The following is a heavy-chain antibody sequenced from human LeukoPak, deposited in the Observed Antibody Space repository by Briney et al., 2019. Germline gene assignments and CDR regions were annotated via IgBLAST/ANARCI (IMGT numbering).Heavy chain of an antibody. CDR3: ARVDRRSIAAAGPLAVAGHFDY. Sequence: GGSLRLSCAASGFTFSSYAMHWVRQAPGKGLEWVAVISYDGSNKYYADSVKGRFTISRDNSKYTLYLQMNSLRAEDTAVYYCARVDRRSIAAAGPLAVAGHFDYWGQGTLVTVSS. CDR2: ISYDGSNK. D-gene: IGHD6-13*01. J-gene: IGHJ4*02. V-gene: IGHV3-30*04. CDR1: GFTFSSYA.